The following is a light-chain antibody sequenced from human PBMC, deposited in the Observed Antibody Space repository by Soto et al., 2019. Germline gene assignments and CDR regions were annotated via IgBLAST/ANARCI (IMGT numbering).Light chain of an antibody. J-gene: IGLJ2*01. V-gene: IGLV8-61*01. CDR1: SGSVSTNYY. CDR3: ALYMGSGISV. CDR2: GTN. Sequence: QTVVTQEPSFSVSPGGTVTLTCGLNSGSVSTNYYPSWYQQTPGQPPRTLMYGTNIRSSGVPDRFSGSILGNKAALIITGAQADDECTYYCALYMGSGISVFGGGTKVTVL.